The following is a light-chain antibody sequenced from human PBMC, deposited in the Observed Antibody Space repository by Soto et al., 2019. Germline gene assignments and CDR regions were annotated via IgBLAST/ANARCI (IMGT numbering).Light chain of an antibody. J-gene: IGLJ1*01. CDR3: CSYAGSSTHYV. CDR2: EVS. CDR1: SSDVGSYNL. V-gene: IGLV2-23*02. Sequence: QSALTQPASVSGSPGQSITISCTGTSSDVGSYNLVSWYQQHPGKAPKLMIYEVSKRPSGVSNRFSGSKSGNTVSLTISGLQAEDEADYYCCSYAGSSTHYVFGTGTKVTVL.